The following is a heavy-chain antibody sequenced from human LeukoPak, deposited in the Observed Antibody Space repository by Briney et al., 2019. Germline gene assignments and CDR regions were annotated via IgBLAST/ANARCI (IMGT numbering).Heavy chain of an antibody. Sequence: GGSLRLSCAASGLTFSSYAMSWVRQAPGKGLEWVSAISGSGGSTYYADSVKGRFTISRDNSKNTLYLQMNSLRAEDTAVYYCAKDQIQDTAMVTLGAFDIWGQGTMVTVSS. CDR1: GLTFSSYA. D-gene: IGHD5-18*01. J-gene: IGHJ3*02. CDR3: AKDQIQDTAMVTLGAFDI. CDR2: ISGSGGST. V-gene: IGHV3-23*01.